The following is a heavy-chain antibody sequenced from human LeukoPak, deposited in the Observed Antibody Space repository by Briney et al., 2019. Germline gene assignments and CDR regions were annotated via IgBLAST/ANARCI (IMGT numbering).Heavy chain of an antibody. D-gene: IGHD3-10*01. Sequence: PSETLSLTCTVSGGSISSSSYYWGWIRQPPGKELEWIGSIYYSGSTYYNPSLKSRVTISVDTSKNQFSLKLSSVTAADTAVYYCARETPYGSGSYPFDYWGQGILVTVSS. V-gene: IGHV4-39*07. CDR2: IYYSGST. CDR1: GGSISSSSYY. CDR3: ARETPYGSGSYPFDY. J-gene: IGHJ4*02.